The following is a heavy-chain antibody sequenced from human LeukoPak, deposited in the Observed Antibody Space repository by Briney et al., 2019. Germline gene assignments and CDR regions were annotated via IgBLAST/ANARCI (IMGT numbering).Heavy chain of an antibody. D-gene: IGHD2-21*02. J-gene: IGHJ5*02. V-gene: IGHV4-31*03. CDR1: GSSISSGGYY. Sequence: PSETLSLTCTVSGSSISSGGYYWSWIRQHPGKGLEWIGYIYYSGSTYYNPSLKGRVTISVDTSKNQFSLKLSSVTATDTAVYYCARGLLFSWFDPWGQGTLVTVSS. CDR2: IYYSGST. CDR3: ARGLLFSWFDP.